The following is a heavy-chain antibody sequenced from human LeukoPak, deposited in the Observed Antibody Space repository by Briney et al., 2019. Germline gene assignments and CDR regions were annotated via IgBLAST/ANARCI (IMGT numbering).Heavy chain of an antibody. CDR3: ASGHLQVKEDVRHVGYYYYGMDV. CDR1: GFTFDDYA. V-gene: IGHV3-9*01. Sequence: GRSLRLSCAASGFTFDDYAMHWVRQAPGKGLEWVSGISWNSGSICYADSVKGRFTISRDNAQNSLYLQMNSLRAEDAALYYCASGHLQVKEDVRHVGYYYYGMDVWGQGTTVTVSS. CDR2: ISWNSGSI. J-gene: IGHJ6*02. D-gene: IGHD4-11*01.